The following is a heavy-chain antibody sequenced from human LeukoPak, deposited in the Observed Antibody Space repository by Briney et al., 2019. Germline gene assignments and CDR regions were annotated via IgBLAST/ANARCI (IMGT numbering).Heavy chain of an antibody. Sequence: SETLSLTCTVSGGSISSSSYYWGWIRQPPGKGLEWIGSIYHSGSTYYNPSLKSRVTISVDTSKNQFSLKLSSVTAADTAVYYCARRDSSSWPYYFDYWGQGTLVTVSS. CDR1: GGSISSSSYY. CDR2: IYHSGST. J-gene: IGHJ4*02. V-gene: IGHV4-39*01. D-gene: IGHD6-13*01. CDR3: ARRDSSSWPYYFDY.